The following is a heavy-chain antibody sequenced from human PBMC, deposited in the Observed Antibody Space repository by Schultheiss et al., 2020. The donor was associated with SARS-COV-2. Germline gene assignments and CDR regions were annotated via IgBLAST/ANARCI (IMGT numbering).Heavy chain of an antibody. CDR1: GINFDDYA. V-gene: IGHV3-21*01. Sequence: GGSLRLSCAASGINFDDYAMNWVRQAPGKGLEWVSSISSSSSYIYYADSVKGRFTISRDNAKNSLYLHMNSLRAEDTAVYYCARFIPGEKYGVDVWGQGTTVTVSS. CDR3: ARFIPGEKYGVDV. J-gene: IGHJ6*02. D-gene: IGHD3-10*01. CDR2: ISSSSSYI.